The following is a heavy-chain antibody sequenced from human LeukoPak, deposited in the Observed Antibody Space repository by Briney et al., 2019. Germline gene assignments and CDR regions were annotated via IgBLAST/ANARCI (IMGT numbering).Heavy chain of an antibody. CDR2: IWYDGSNK. V-gene: IGHV3-33*01. D-gene: IGHD5-24*01. CDR1: GFTFSSYG. J-gene: IGHJ1*01. CDR3: ARGDGYNDAEYLQH. Sequence: GGSLTLSCAASGFTFSSYGMHWVRQAPGKGLEWVAVIWYDGSNKYYGDSVKGRFTISRDNSKKTLYLQMNSLRVEDTAVYYCARGDGYNDAEYLQHWGQGTLVTVS.